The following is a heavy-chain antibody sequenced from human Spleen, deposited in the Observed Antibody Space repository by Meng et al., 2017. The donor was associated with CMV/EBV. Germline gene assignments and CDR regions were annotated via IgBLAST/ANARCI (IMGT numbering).Heavy chain of an antibody. CDR2: ITSSGGYT. V-gene: IGHV3-21*01. CDR1: GFTFSGYS. D-gene: IGHD5-24*01. J-gene: IGHJ4*02. CDR3: VESEDGYTPGDY. Sequence: GGSLRLSCAVSGFTFSGYSMNWVRQAPGKGLEWVSSITSSGGYTYYADSVKGRFTISRDNAKNSLYLQMNSLRAEDTGVYYCVESEDGYTPGDYWGQGALVTVSS.